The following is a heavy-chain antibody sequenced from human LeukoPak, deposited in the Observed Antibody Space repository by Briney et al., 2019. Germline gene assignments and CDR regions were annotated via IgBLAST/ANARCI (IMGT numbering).Heavy chain of an antibody. CDR1: GGSISSSHYY. Sequence: PSETLSLTCTVSGGSISSSHYYWDWIRQPPGKGLEWIGTISYSGNTYYNPSLKSRVTISVDTSKNQFSLKLSPVTAADTAIYYCARHGCTTTSCRLYYYYYYYMDVWGKGTTVTISS. J-gene: IGHJ6*03. CDR3: ARHGCTTTSCRLYYYYYYYMDV. CDR2: ISYSGNT. V-gene: IGHV4-39*01. D-gene: IGHD2-2*01.